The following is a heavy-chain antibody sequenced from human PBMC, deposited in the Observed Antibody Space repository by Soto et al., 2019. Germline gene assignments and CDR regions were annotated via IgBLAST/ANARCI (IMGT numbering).Heavy chain of an antibody. J-gene: IGHJ4*02. V-gene: IGHV3-66*04. Sequence: EVQLVESGGGLVQPGGSLRLSCAASGFTVSSNYMSWVRQAPGKGLEWVSVIYSGGSTYYADSVKGRFTISRDNSKNTLYLQMNSLRAEDTAVYYCARQGKRYCSGGSCHLDYWGQGTLVTVSS. CDR3: ARQGKRYCSGGSCHLDY. CDR2: IYSGGST. D-gene: IGHD2-15*01. CDR1: GFTVSSNY.